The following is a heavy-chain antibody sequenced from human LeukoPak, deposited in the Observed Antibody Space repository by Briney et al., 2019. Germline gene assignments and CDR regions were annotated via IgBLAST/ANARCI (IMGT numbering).Heavy chain of an antibody. V-gene: IGHV3-66*01. CDR3: ARNRDYGQTGYFDY. CDR1: GFTVSSNY. J-gene: IGHJ4*02. CDR2: IYSGGST. Sequence: GGSLRLSCAASGFTVSSNYMSWVRQSPGKGLEWLSVIYSGGSTYYADSVKGRFNIYRDHSKNTLYLQLNSLRAEDTAVYYCARNRDYGQTGYFDYWGQGTLVTVSS. D-gene: IGHD4/OR15-4a*01.